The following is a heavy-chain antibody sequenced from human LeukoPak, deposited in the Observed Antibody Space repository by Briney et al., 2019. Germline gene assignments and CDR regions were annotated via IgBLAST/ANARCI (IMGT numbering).Heavy chain of an antibody. D-gene: IGHD6-19*01. Sequence: SETLSLTCTASGDSISSSYWGWVRQPAGKGLEWIGRIHTSGSTYYSPSLKSRVTMSVDTSTNQFSLKLSSVTAADTAMYYCARVRLGRGLDYWGQGTLVTVSS. J-gene: IGHJ4*02. V-gene: IGHV4-4*07. CDR2: IHTSGST. CDR1: GDSISSSY. CDR3: ARVRLGRGLDY.